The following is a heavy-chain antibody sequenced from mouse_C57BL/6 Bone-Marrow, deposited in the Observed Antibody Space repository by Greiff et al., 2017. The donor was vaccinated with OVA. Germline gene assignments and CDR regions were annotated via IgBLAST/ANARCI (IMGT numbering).Heavy chain of an antibody. CDR1: GFSLTSYG. CDR3: AKNSNYYGSSYDYYAMDY. CDR2: IWRGGST. J-gene: IGHJ4*01. V-gene: IGHV2-5*01. Sequence: VKLQESGPGLVQPSQSLSITCTVSGFSLTSYGVHWVRQSPGKGLEWLGVIWRGGSTDYNAAFMSRLSITKDNSKSQVFFKMNSLQADDTAIYYCAKNSNYYGSSYDYYAMDYWGQGTSVTVSS. D-gene: IGHD1-1*01.